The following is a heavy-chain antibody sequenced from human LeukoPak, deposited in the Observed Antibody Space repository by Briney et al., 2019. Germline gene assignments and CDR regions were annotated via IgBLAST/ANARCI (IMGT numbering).Heavy chain of an antibody. J-gene: IGHJ4*02. V-gene: IGHV3-21*01. CDR3: ARAMSFYYGSAFDY. CDR2: SSTGSTYM. D-gene: IGHD3-10*01. Sequence: GGSLRLSCAASGFTFSNYILNWVRQAPGEGLEWVSSSSTGSTYMYYADSVKGRFTISRDNAKSSLYLQMNSLRAEDTAAYYCARAMSFYYGSAFDYWGQGTLVTVSS. CDR1: GFTFSNYI.